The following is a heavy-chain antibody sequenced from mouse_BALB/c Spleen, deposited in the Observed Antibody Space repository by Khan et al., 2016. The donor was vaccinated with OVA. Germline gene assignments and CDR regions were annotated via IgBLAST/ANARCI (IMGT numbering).Heavy chain of an antibody. Sequence: QVQLKESGPGLVAPSQSLSITCTVSGFSLTGYGVNWVRQPPGKGLEWLGMIWGDGSTDYNSGIKSRLSITKDNSKSQVFLKMNSLQTGDTARYYCARAYYANYREAMDYWGQGNSVTVSS. CDR1: GFSLTGYG. CDR3: ARAYYANYREAMDY. V-gene: IGHV2-6-7*01. D-gene: IGHD2-10*01. CDR2: IWGDGST. J-gene: IGHJ4*01.